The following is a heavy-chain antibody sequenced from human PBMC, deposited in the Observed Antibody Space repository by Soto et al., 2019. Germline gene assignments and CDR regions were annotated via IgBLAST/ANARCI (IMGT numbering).Heavy chain of an antibody. V-gene: IGHV1-69*08. CDR1: GGTFSSYT. J-gene: IGHJ4*02. CDR3: ARDPSGYDLPAY. CDR2: IIPILGMS. D-gene: IGHD5-12*01. Sequence: QVQLVQSGAEVKKPGSSVKVSCKASGGTFSSYTISWVRQAPGQGLEWMGRIIPILGMSNYSQKFQGRVTIAAEKSTTPVQMQLSSLSSEDTAVYYCARDPSGYDLPAYWGQGTLVTVSS.